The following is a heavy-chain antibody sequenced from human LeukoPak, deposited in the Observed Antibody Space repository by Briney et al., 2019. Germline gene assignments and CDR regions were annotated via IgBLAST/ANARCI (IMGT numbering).Heavy chain of an antibody. J-gene: IGHJ4*02. CDR2: ISGSGGST. CDR1: GFTFNTYS. Sequence: GESLRLSCAASGFTFNTYSMYWVRQAPGKGLEWVSAISGSGGSTYYADSVKGRFTISRDNSKNTLYLQMNSLRAEDTAVYYCAKPSSDLDSSGYYPNYFDYWGQGTLVTVSS. D-gene: IGHD3-22*01. V-gene: IGHV3-23*01. CDR3: AKPSSDLDSSGYYPNYFDY.